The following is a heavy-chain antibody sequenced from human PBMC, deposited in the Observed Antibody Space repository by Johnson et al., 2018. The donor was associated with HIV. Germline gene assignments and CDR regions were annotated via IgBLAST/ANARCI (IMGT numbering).Heavy chain of an antibody. D-gene: IGHD6-13*01. CDR1: GFTFDDYG. J-gene: IGHJ3*01. V-gene: IGHV3-7*01. Sequence: VQLVESGGGVVRPGGSLRLSCAASGFTFDDYGMSWVRQAPGKGLEWVANIKQDGSEKYYVDSVKGRFNISRDNAKNSLFLQMNSLRAEDTAVYYCARDTTSGLDGSSWDGAFDVWGQGTMVTVSS. CDR3: ARDTTSGLDGSSWDGAFDV. CDR2: IKQDGSEK.